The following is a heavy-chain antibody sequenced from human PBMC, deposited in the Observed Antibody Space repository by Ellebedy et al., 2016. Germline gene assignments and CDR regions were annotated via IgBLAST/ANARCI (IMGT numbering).Heavy chain of an antibody. CDR1: GGTFSSYA. D-gene: IGHD2-8*01. CDR2: IIPIFGTA. Sequence: ASVKVSCKASGGTFSSYAISWVRQAPGQGLEWMGGIIPIFGTANYAQKFQGRVTITADESTSTAYMELSSLRSEDTAVYYCASPPFHCTNGVCYTSWFDPWGQGTLVTVSS. CDR3: ASPPFHCTNGVCYTSWFDP. V-gene: IGHV1-69*13. J-gene: IGHJ5*02.